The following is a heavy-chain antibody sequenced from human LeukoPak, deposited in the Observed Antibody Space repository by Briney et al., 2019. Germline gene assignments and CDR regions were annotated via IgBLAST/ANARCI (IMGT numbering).Heavy chain of an antibody. D-gene: IGHD5-18*01. CDR3: ARGQTYRYSYGKYYFDY. Sequence: ASVKVSCKASAYTFTSYDINWVRQATGQGLEWMGWMNPNSGNTGYAQKFQGRVTMTRNTPISTAYMELSSLRSEDTAVYYCARGQTYRYSYGKYYFDYWGQGTLVTVSS. J-gene: IGHJ4*02. V-gene: IGHV1-8*01. CDR2: MNPNSGNT. CDR1: AYTFTSYD.